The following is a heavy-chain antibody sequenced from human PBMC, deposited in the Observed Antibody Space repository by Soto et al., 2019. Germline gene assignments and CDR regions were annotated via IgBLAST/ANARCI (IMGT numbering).Heavy chain of an antibody. CDR3: ARFFISSHFYYYCMDF. D-gene: IGHD6-6*01. CDR1: GYTFTGYY. CDR2: INPNSGGT. J-gene: IGHJ6*02. Sequence: ASVKVSCKASGYTFTGYYMHWVRQAPGQGLEWMGWINPNSGGTNYAQKFQGWVTMTRDTSISTAYMELSRLRSDDTAVYYCARFFISSHFYYYCMDFRGPGIMVTGFS. V-gene: IGHV1-2*04.